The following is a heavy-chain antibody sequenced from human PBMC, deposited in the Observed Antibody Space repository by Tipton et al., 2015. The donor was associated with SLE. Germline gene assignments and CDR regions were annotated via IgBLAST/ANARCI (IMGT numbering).Heavy chain of an antibody. CDR2: IFHKGST. CDR3: TRGALLLWFGD. J-gene: IGHJ4*02. CDR1: AVSICSGCHY. V-gene: IGHV4-31*03. D-gene: IGHD3-10*01. Sequence: TLSLTCTLSAVSICSGCHYWSWVRQHPGKGLAFIGYIFHKGSTLYNPSLKSRVSMSVASSRNQFSLKLTSVTAADTAVYYCTRGALLLWFGDWGQGTRVTVSS.